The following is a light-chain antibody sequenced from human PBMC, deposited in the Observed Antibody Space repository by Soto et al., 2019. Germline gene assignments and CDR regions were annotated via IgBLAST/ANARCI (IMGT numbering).Light chain of an antibody. V-gene: IGLV3-1*01. J-gene: IGLJ1*01. CDR1: KLGNKH. CDR3: QAWDSNARV. Sequence: SYELTQPPSVSVSPGQTASITCSGDKLGNKHVCWYQQKPGQSPVLVIYQSSKRPSGIPERFSGSNSGNTATLTISGTQAMDEADYYCQAWDSNARVFGTGTKLTVL. CDR2: QSS.